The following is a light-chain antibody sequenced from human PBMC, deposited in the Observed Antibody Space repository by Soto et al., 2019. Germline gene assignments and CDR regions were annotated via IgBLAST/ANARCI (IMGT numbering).Light chain of an antibody. V-gene: IGKV3-20*01. CDR1: QTVSNNY. Sequence: EIVLTQSPGTLSLSPGDRATLSCRASQTVSNNYLAWCQQKPGQAPRVIMYGASRRATGIPDRFSGGGSGTDFNLTISRLEPEDFAVYFCQQYAGPPTTFGQGTRLEIK. CDR3: QQYAGPPTT. J-gene: IGKJ5*01. CDR2: GAS.